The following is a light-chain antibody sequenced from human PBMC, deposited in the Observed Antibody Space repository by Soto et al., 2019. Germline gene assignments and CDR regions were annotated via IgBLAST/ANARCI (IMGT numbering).Light chain of an antibody. J-gene: IGLJ1*01. CDR2: DVS. V-gene: IGLV2-14*01. CDR3: SSDTGSGTRV. CDR1: SSDVGRYNY. Sequence: QSALTQPASVSGSPGQSITISCTGTSSDVGRYNYFSWYQQHPGKAPKLMIHDVSNRPSGVSNRFACSKSGNTTSRTIAGLQGDDEADYYCSSDTGSGTRVFGTGTKLTVL.